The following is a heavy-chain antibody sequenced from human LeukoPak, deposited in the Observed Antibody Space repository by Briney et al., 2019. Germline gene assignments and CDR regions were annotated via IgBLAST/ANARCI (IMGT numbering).Heavy chain of an antibody. CDR1: GFTFSSYD. CDR3: ARHQGGGFDY. Sequence: PGGSLRLSCAASGFTFSSYDMNWVRQAPGKGLEWVSYISSSGSTIYYADSVKGRITLSRDNAKNSVYLQMNSLRAGDTAVYYCARHQGGGFDYWGQGTLVTVSS. D-gene: IGHD1-26*01. CDR2: ISSSGSTI. J-gene: IGHJ4*02. V-gene: IGHV3-48*03.